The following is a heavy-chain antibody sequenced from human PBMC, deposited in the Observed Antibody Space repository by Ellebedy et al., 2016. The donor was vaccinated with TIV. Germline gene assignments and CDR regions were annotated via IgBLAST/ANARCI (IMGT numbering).Heavy chain of an antibody. CDR3: ARDLILTGSFGRGYFDL. CDR1: GFTFSSYG. D-gene: IGHD3-9*01. Sequence: GESLKISCAASGFTFSSYGMHWVRQAPGKGLEWVAVISYDGSNKYYADSVKGRFTISRDNSKNTLYLQMNSLRAEDTAVYYCARDLILTGSFGRGYFDLWGRGTLVTVSS. V-gene: IGHV3-30*04. CDR2: ISYDGSNK. J-gene: IGHJ2*01.